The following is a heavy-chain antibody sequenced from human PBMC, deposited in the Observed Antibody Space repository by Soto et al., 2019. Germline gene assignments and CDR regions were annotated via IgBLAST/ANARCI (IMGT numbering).Heavy chain of an antibody. CDR2: ISAYNGNT. D-gene: IGHD4-17*01. CDR3: ARVPYYGDYYYYYMDV. V-gene: IGHV1-18*01. CDR1: GYTFTSYG. Sequence: QVQLVQSGAEVKKPGASVKVSCKASGYTFTSYGISWVRQAPGQGLEWMGWISAYNGNTNYAQKLQVRVTMTTDTSTSTADMELRSLRADDTAVYYFARVPYYGDYYYYYMDVWGKGTTVNVSS. J-gene: IGHJ6*03.